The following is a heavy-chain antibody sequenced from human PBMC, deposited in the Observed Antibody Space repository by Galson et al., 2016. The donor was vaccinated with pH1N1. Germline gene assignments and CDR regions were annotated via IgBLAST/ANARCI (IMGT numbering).Heavy chain of an antibody. J-gene: IGHJ4*02. Sequence: SVKVSCKASTFTFTRYYVHWVRQAPGQGLQWMGIINPRDGGTIYAQKLQDRVIMTRDMSTSTVYMELNNLRSEDTAMYYCAQYASTSEDPVWGQGTLVTVSS. CDR1: TFTFTRYY. CDR3: AQYASTSEDPV. CDR2: INPRDGGT. V-gene: IGHV1-46*01. D-gene: IGHD2-2*01.